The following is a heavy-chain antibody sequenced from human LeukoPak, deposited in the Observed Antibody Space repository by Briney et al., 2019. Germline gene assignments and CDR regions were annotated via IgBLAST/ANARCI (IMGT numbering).Heavy chain of an antibody. CDR2: SNHSGST. D-gene: IGHD3-16*01. CDR3: ARHVSFGTYYFDS. J-gene: IGHJ4*02. V-gene: IGHV4-34*01. Sequence: PSETLSLTCAVYGGSFSGYYWSWIRQPPAKGREWIGESNHSGSTNNNPFLKRRVTLSVDTSKNQFSLKLSSVTAADTAVYYCARHVSFGTYYFDSWGQGTPFTVSS. CDR1: GGSFSGYY.